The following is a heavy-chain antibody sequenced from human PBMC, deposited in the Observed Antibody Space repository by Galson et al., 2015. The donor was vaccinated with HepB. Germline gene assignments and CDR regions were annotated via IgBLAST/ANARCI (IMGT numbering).Heavy chain of an antibody. V-gene: IGHV3-48*03. J-gene: IGHJ4*02. D-gene: IGHD3-10*01. Sequence: SLRLSCAASGFTFSNYSMNWVRLAPGKGLEWVSYISGDGSTMYYADSVKGRFTISRDSAENSLYLQMNSLRADDTAIYYCERSPFRNYYGSGTYFDFWGQGTKVAVSS. CDR2: ISGDGSTM. CDR3: ERSPFRNYYGSGTYFDF. CDR1: GFTFSNYS.